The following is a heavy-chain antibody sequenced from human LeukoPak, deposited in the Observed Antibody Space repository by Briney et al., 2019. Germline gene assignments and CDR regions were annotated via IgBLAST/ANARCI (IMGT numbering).Heavy chain of an antibody. CDR2: ISSSGSTI. CDR3: AKELTTVTTSRPFDP. CDR1: GFTFSSYE. J-gene: IGHJ5*02. D-gene: IGHD4-17*01. V-gene: IGHV3-48*03. Sequence: GGSLRLSCAASGFTFSSYEMNWVRQAPGKGLEWVSYISSSGSTIYYADSVKGRFTISRDNSKNTLYLQMNSLRAEDTAVYYCAKELTTVTTSRPFDPWGQGTLVTVSS.